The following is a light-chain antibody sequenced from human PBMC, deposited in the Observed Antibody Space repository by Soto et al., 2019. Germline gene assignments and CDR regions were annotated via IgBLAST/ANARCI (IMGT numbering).Light chain of an antibody. CDR3: QQRSNWPPIT. CDR1: QSVSSY. Sequence: EIVLTHSPATLSLSPWERATLSCRASQSVSSYLAWYQQKPGQAPRLLIYDASNRATGIPARFSGSGSGTDFTLTISSLGPEDFAVYYCQQRSNWPPITFGQGTRLEIK. J-gene: IGKJ5*01. V-gene: IGKV3-11*01. CDR2: DAS.